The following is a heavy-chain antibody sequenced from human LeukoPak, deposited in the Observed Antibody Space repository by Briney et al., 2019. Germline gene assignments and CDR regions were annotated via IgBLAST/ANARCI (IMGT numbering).Heavy chain of an antibody. CDR3: ARGRLIVVVTASYYYGMDV. CDR1: GGSFSGYY. D-gene: IGHD2-21*02. V-gene: IGHV4-34*01. Sequence: SETLSLTCAVYGGSFSGYYWSWIRQPPGKGLEWIGEINHSGSTNYNPSLKSRVTISVDTSKNQFSLKLSSVTAADTAVYYCARGRLIVVVTASYYYGMDVWGQGTTVTVSS. CDR2: INHSGST. J-gene: IGHJ6*02.